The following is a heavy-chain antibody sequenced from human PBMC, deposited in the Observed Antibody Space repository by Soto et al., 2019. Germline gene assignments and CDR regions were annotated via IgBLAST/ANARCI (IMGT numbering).Heavy chain of an antibody. Sequence: ASVKVSCKVSGYTLTELSMHWVRQAPGKGLEWMGGFDPEDGETIYAQKFQGRVTMTEDTSTDTAYMELSSLRSEDTAVYYCATDQGQNYYILTGYQTSYYSYGMAVWGQGTTVTVSS. CDR1: GYTLTELS. D-gene: IGHD3-9*01. CDR2: FDPEDGET. J-gene: IGHJ6*02. V-gene: IGHV1-24*01. CDR3: ATDQGQNYYILTGYQTSYYSYGMAV.